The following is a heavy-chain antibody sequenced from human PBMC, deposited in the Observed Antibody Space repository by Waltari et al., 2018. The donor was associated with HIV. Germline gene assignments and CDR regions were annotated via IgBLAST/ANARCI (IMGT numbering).Heavy chain of an antibody. D-gene: IGHD3-22*01. CDR2: INREGSIK. CDR1: GFTFSSYT. J-gene: IGHJ4*02. V-gene: IGHV3-48*04. CDR3: ASGRIFDESGYYGKF. Sequence: EVQLVESGGGLVQPGGSLRLSCGVSGFTFSSYTMNWVRQAPGKRLEWVSYINREGSIKYYADSVKGRFTISRDNAKNSLYLQMSGLRGEDTAVYYCASGRIFDESGYYGKFWGQGTRVTVAS.